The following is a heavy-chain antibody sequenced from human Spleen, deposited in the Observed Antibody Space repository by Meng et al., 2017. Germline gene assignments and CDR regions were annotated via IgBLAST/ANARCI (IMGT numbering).Heavy chain of an antibody. Sequence: QVQLQESGPGLVKPSGTLSLTCAVSGGSISTSEWWSWARQPPGKGLEWIGEIYHTGTTNYNPSLKSRVTISVDKSKKQFSLKVTSVTVADTAVYYCMRNYDLWGRGTLVTVSS. V-gene: IGHV4-4*02. CDR1: GGSISTSEW. J-gene: IGHJ2*01. CDR3: MRNYDL. CDR2: IYHTGTT. D-gene: IGHD5-24*01.